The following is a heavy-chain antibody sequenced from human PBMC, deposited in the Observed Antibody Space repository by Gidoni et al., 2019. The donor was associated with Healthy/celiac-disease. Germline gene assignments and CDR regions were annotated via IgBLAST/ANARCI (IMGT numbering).Heavy chain of an antibody. V-gene: IGHV3-7*01. CDR3: VTDGGSYDY. J-gene: IGHJ4*02. D-gene: IGHD1-26*01. CDR1: GFTFSSYW. CDR2: IKQDGSEK. Sequence: EVQLVESGGGLVQPGGSLRPSCAASGFTFSSYWMSWVRQALGKGLEWVANIKQDGSEKYYVDSVKGRFTISRDNAKNSLYLQMNSLRAEDTAVYYCVTDGGSYDYWGQGTLVTVSS.